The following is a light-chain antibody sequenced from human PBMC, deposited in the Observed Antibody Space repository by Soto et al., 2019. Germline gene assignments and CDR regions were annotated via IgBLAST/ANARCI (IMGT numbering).Light chain of an antibody. Sequence: EVVLRKFPAPLSLSPGESATLSCRANQSVSSHLAWYQHKPSRPPRLLIFGASDSATGIPARFGGSGSGRLFTLTIGGQEAEDCAVYDCHQRSTLPIRFGGGTKVET. J-gene: IGKJ4*02. CDR3: HQRSTLPIR. CDR1: QSVSSH. V-gene: IGKV3-11*02. CDR2: GAS.